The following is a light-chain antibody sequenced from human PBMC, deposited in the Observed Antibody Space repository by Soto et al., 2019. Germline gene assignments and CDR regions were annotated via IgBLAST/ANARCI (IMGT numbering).Light chain of an antibody. J-gene: IGKJ1*01. CDR2: ATS. CDR1: EDIGHF. Sequence: DIQMAQSPSSLSASVGHTVTLTCXASEDIGHFLAWYQQRPGTVPKLLIYATSRLQPGVPSRFSGSGSGTDFTLTISSLQPEDFATYYCLQDYNYPVTFGQGTKVDI. V-gene: IGKV1-27*01. CDR3: LQDYNYPVT.